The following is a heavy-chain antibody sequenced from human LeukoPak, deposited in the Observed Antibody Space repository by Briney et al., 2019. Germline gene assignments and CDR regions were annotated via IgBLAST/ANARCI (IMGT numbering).Heavy chain of an antibody. V-gene: IGHV4-59*01. CDR1: GGSISSYY. Sequence: SETLSLTCTVSGGSISSYYWSWIRQPPGKGLEWIGYIYYSGSTNYNPSLKSRVTVSVDTSKNQFSLKPSSVTAADTAVYYCARGEWFGDPANYWFDPWGQGTLVTVSS. J-gene: IGHJ5*02. D-gene: IGHD3-10*01. CDR3: ARGEWFGDPANYWFDP. CDR2: IYYSGST.